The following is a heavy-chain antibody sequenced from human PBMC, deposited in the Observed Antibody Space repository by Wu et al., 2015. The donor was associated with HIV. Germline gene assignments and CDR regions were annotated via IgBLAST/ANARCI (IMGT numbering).Heavy chain of an antibody. CDR2: INPSGGST. CDR3: ARDFXSGMDV. V-gene: IGHV1-46*01. Sequence: QVQLVQSGAEVKKPGASVNVSCKASGYTFTNYYMHWVRQAPGQGLEWMGIINPSGGSTSYAQKFQGRVTMTRDTSTRTVYMELSSLRSEDTAVYYCARDFXSGMDVWGQGPTVTVSS. J-gene: IGHJ6*02. D-gene: IGHD3-3*01. CDR1: GYTFTNYY.